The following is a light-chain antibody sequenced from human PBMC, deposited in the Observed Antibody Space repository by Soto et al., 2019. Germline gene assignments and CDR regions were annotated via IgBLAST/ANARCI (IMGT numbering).Light chain of an antibody. V-gene: IGKV3-11*01. CDR1: QSVSID. CDR3: QQRSNWPSLT. J-gene: IGKJ4*01. CDR2: DAS. Sequence: EIVMTQSPATLSVTPGERATLSCRASQSVSIDLAWYQQTPGQAPRLLISDASNRATGIPARFSGSGSETDFTLTISSLEPEDSAVYYCQQRSNWPSLTFGGGTKVDI.